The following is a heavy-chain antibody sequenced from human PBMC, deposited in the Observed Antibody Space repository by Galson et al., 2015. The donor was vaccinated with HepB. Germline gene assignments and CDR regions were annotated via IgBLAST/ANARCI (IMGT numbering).Heavy chain of an antibody. CDR1: GYTFTSYY. V-gene: IGHV1-46*03. Sequence: SCKASGYTFTSYYMHWVRQAPGQGLEWMGIINPSGGSTSYAQKFQGRVTMTRDTSTSTVYMELSSLRSEDTAVYYCARDGDRCSSTSCYPWYNWFDPWGQGTLVTVSS. D-gene: IGHD2-2*01. CDR2: INPSGGST. J-gene: IGHJ5*02. CDR3: ARDGDRCSSTSCYPWYNWFDP.